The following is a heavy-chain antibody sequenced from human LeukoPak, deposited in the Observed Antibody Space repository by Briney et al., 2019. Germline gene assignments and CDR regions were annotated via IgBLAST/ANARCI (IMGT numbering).Heavy chain of an antibody. D-gene: IGHD1-26*01. CDR2: INYSGST. Sequence: SETLSLTCTVSGGSVSSYYWNWIRQPPGKGLEWIGYINYSGSTNYNPSLKSRVTISVDTSKNQFSLKLSSLRSEDTAVYYCARLGGATQAFDYWGQGTLVTVSS. CDR1: GGSVSSYY. J-gene: IGHJ4*02. CDR3: ARLGGATQAFDY. V-gene: IGHV4-59*02.